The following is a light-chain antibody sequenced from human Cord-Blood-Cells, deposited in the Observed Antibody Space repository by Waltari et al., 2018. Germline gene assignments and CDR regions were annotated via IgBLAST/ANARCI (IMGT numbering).Light chain of an antibody. CDR1: QSVSSSY. Sequence: EIVLPQSPGTLSLSPGERATLSCRASQSVSSSYLAWYQQKPGQAPRLLIYGASSRATGIPARFSGSGSGTDFTLTISRLEPEDFAVYYCQQYGSSPLTFGGGTKVEIK. CDR3: QQYGSSPLT. V-gene: IGKV3-20*01. J-gene: IGKJ4*01. CDR2: GAS.